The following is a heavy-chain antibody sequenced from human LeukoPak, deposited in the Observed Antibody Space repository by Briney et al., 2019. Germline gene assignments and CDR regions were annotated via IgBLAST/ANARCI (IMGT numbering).Heavy chain of an antibody. J-gene: IGHJ4*02. V-gene: IGHV3-74*01. CDR2: ISSDGSRV. Sequence: GGSLRLSCAASGFTFSDYWMHWVRQAPGKGLVWVSRISSDGSRVTYADSVKGRFTISRNNAKNTLYLQMNSLRPEDTAIYYCAKLFESGTYNNFFHYWGQGTLVTVFS. D-gene: IGHD3-10*01. CDR3: AKLFESGTYNNFFHY. CDR1: GFTFSDYW.